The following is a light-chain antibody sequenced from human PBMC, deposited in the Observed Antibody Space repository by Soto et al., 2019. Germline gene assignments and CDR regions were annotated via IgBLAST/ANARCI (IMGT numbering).Light chain of an antibody. V-gene: IGLV3-21*04. Sequence: SYELTQPPSLSVAPGKTARITWGGSDFGSKGVHWYQQKPGQAPVVIMFYDTERPSGIPERFSGSTSGNTATLTISRVAAGDEADYYCQVWDSGSNHVVFGGGTKLTVL. J-gene: IGLJ2*01. CDR1: DFGSKG. CDR3: QVWDSGSNHVV. CDR2: YDT.